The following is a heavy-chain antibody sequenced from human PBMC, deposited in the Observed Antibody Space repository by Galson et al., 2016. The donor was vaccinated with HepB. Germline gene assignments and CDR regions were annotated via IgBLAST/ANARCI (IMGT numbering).Heavy chain of an antibody. CDR3: ARVGRFDFWSGFYVPSFVF. D-gene: IGHD3-3*01. J-gene: IGHJ4*02. V-gene: IGHV4-31*03. CDR2: ISYSGST. CDR1: GGSISSGDYY. Sequence: TLSLTCTVSGGSISSGDYYWSWIRQHPGKGLEWIGYISYSGSTYYNPSLKSRVTISVDTSKNQFSLKLSSVTAADTAVYYCARVGRFDFWSGFYVPSFVFLGQGTLVTVSS.